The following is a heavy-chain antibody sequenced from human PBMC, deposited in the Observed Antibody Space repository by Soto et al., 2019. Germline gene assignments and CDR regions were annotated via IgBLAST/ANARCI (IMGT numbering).Heavy chain of an antibody. CDR1: GYTFTSYD. V-gene: IGHV1-8*01. J-gene: IGHJ6*03. CDR2: MNPNSGNT. D-gene: IGHD3-3*01. CDR3: AKDRKVLRYYYYMDV. Sequence: ASVKVSCKASGYTFTSYDINWVRQATGQGLEWMGWMNPNSGNTGYAQKFQGRVTMTRNTSISTAYMELSSLRSGDTAVYYCAKDRKVLRYYYYMDVWGKGTTVTVSS.